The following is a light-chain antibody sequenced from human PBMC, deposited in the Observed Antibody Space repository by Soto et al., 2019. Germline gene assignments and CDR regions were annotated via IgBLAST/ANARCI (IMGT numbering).Light chain of an antibody. V-gene: IGKV1-39*01. CDR3: QQTYTPPRP. CDR1: QTVSTY. Sequence: DTQMTQSPSSLSASVGDRISITCRASQTVSTYLNWYQQKAGQAPTLLISATSTLQSGVPSRFSGSGSGTEFTLTITSLQPEDFAPYSCQQTYTPPRPFGQGTKVAFK. J-gene: IGKJ1*01. CDR2: ATS.